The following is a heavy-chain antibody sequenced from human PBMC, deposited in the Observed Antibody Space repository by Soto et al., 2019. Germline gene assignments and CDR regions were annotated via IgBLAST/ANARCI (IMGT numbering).Heavy chain of an antibody. D-gene: IGHD4-17*01. CDR1: CGPIGSVGYA. CDR3: ARGGLYGPFDY. V-gene: IGHV4-30-2*01. CDR2: IYHSGST. J-gene: IGHJ4*02. Sequence: TQSLTCAVSCGPIGSVGYAWSWIRQPPGKGLEWIGYIYHSGSTYYNPSPKSRVTISVDRSKNQFSLKLSSVTAADTAVYYCARGGLYGPFDYWGQGTLVTVSS.